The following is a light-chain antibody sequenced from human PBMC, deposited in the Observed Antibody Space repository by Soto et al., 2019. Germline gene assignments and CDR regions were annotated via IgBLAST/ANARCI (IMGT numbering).Light chain of an antibody. Sequence: DIQMSQSPSTLSASVGDRVTITCRASQSLNSLLAWYQQKPGRAPKLLIYDASTLESGVPSRFSGSGSGTEFTLTISSLQTDDFATYYCQQYNSYSSWTFGQGTRLEIK. CDR1: QSLNSL. CDR2: DAS. J-gene: IGKJ5*01. V-gene: IGKV1-5*01. CDR3: QQYNSYSSWT.